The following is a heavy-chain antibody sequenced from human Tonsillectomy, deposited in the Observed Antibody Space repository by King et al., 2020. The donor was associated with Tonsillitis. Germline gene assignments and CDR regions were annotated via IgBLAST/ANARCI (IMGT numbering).Heavy chain of an antibody. J-gene: IGHJ4*02. CDR1: GFTFNTYG. Sequence: VQLVESGGGLVQPGGSLRLSCAASGFTFNTYGVNWVRQAPGKGLEWISYISSTSSTIYYADSVKGRFTISRDNAKNSLYLQMNSLRDEDTAVYYCARMQRRTNLFDYWGQGTLVTVSS. CDR2: ISSTSSTI. D-gene: IGHD1-14*01. CDR3: ARMQRRTNLFDY. V-gene: IGHV3-48*02.